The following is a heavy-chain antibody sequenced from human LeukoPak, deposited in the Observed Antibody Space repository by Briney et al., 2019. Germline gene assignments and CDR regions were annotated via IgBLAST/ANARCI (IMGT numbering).Heavy chain of an antibody. CDR3: ALGLVTDY. V-gene: IGHV3-66*01. J-gene: IGHJ4*02. D-gene: IGHD3-9*01. Sequence: PGGSLRLSCAASGFTVSSNFMSWVRQAPGKGLEWVSVIYSGGSTYYADSVKGRFTISRDNSKNALYLQMNSLRVEDTAVYYCALGLVTDYWGQGTLVTVSS. CDR2: IYSGGST. CDR1: GFTVSSNF.